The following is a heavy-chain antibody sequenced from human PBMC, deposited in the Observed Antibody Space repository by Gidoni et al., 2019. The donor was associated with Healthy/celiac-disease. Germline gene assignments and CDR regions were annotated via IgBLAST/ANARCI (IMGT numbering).Heavy chain of an antibody. CDR2: INHSGST. CDR3: ARDYDDFWSGYYSLFDY. V-gene: IGHV4-34*01. D-gene: IGHD3-3*01. Sequence: HVHLQQWGAGLLKPSETLSLTCAVYGGSFRGYYWSCIRQPPGKGLEWIGEINHSGSTNYNPSLKSRVTISVDTSKNQFSLKLSSVTAADTAVYYCARDYDDFWSGYYSLFDYWGQGTLVTVSS. J-gene: IGHJ4*02. CDR1: GGSFRGYY.